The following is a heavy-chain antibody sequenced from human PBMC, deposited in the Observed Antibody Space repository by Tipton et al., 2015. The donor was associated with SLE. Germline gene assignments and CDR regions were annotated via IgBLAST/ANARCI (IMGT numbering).Heavy chain of an antibody. Sequence: WGWIRQPPGKGLEWIGYIYYSGSTNYNPSLKSRVTISVDTSKNQFSLKLSSVTAADTAVYYCARDCYGGNSACFDYWGQGTLVTVSS. V-gene: IGHV4-59*01. CDR3: ARDCYGGNSACFDY. J-gene: IGHJ4*02. CDR2: IYYSGST. D-gene: IGHD4-23*01.